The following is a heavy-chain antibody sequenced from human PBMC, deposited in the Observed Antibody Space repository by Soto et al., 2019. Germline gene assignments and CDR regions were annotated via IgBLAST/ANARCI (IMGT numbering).Heavy chain of an antibody. J-gene: IGHJ4*02. Sequence: QVQLVQSGTEVKKPGASVKVSCKASGYTFTNYGISWVRQAPGQGLEWMGWISGYNGDTNYIQKFQARVTMTTDTSTTTVYMELRSLRSDDTAIYYCARWSCSSTSCYPFDYWVQGTLVTVSS. CDR2: ISGYNGDT. CDR3: ARWSCSSTSCYPFDY. V-gene: IGHV1-18*01. CDR1: GYTFTNYG. D-gene: IGHD2-2*01.